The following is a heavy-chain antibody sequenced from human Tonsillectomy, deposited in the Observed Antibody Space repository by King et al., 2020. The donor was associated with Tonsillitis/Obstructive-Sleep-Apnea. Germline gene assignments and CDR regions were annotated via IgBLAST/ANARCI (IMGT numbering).Heavy chain of an antibody. D-gene: IGHD3/OR15-3a*01. V-gene: IGHV3-30*04. Sequence: HGQLVQSGGGVVQPGRSLRLSCAASGFTFSNYPMHWVRQAPGKGLEWVAVISYDGNNKYYGDSVKGRFTISRDNSKNTLYLQMNSLRGEDTAVYYCAREDWTDWGQGTLVTVSS. CDR3: AREDWTD. CDR2: ISYDGNNK. CDR1: GFTFSNYP. J-gene: IGHJ4*02.